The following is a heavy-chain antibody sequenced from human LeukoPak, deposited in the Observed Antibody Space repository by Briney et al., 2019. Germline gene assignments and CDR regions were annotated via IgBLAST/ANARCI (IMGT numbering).Heavy chain of an antibody. Sequence: GRSLRLSCATSGFTFSTYGIHWVCQAPGKWLQCVAAIWPDGSYKYYADSVKCRFTLSRDNSKNTVYLQMNTLRDEDTAVYYCARAVGPFDYWGQGTLVTVSS. CDR3: ARAVGPFDY. CDR1: GFTFSTYG. V-gene: IGHV3-33*01. CDR2: IWPDGSYK. D-gene: IGHD3-16*01. J-gene: IGHJ4*02.